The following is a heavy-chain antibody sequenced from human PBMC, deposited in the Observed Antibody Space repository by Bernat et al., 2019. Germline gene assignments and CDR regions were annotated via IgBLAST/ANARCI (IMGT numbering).Heavy chain of an antibody. J-gene: IGHJ1*01. CDR2: IYSGVNT. Sequence: EVQLVETGGDSIQPGGSLRLSCAASGVTVSSSYMSWVRQAPGKRLEWVSIIYSGVNTYYADSVKGRFIISRDNSKNTLYLQMNSLRAEDTAVYYCASALYSSGWYSAYFQHWGQGTLVTVFS. V-gene: IGHV3-53*02. D-gene: IGHD6-19*01. CDR1: GVTVSSSY. CDR3: ASALYSSGWYSAYFQH.